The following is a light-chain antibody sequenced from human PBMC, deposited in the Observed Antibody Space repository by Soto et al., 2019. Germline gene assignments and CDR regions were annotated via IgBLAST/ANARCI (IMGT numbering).Light chain of an antibody. J-gene: IGLJ2*01. CDR1: SGHSSYI. Sequence: QSVLTQSSSASASLGSSVKLTCTLSSGHSSYIIAWHQQQPGKAPRYLMKLERSGSYNKGSGVPDRFSGSSSGADRYLTSSNLQFEDEADYYCETWDKNTAVFGGGTKLTVL. CDR2: LERSGSY. V-gene: IGLV4-60*02. CDR3: ETWDKNTAV.